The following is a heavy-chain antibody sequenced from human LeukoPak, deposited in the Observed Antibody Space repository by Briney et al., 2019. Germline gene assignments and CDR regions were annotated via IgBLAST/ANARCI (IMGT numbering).Heavy chain of an antibody. J-gene: IGHJ4*02. V-gene: IGHV3-21*06. CDR1: GFTFSSSG. CDR3: ARDLSMPLYYFDN. D-gene: IGHD2-2*01. CDR2: ISSGSSYI. Sequence: GGSLRLSCAASGFTFSSSGMNWVRQAPGKGLEWVSFISSGSSYIYYADSVKGLFTISRDNAKNSLYLQMNSLRAEDTAVYYCARDLSMPLYYFDNWGQGTLVSVSS.